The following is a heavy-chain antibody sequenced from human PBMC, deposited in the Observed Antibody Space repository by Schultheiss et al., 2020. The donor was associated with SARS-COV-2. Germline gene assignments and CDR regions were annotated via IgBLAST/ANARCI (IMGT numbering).Heavy chain of an antibody. V-gene: IGHV1-8*01. D-gene: IGHD2-21*01. CDR1: GGTFTSYD. CDR3: ARGPCGGDCYSGFDY. CDR2: ISAYNGNT. Sequence: GESLKISCKASGGTFTSYDINWVRQATGQGLEWMGWISAYNGNTNYAQKFQGRVTMTEDTSTDTAYMELSSLRSEDTAVYYCARGPCGGDCYSGFDYWGQGTLVTVSS. J-gene: IGHJ4*02.